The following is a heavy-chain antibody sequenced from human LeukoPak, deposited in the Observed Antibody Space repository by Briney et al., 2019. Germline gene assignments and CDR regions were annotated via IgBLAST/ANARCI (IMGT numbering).Heavy chain of an antibody. Sequence: GGSLRLSCAASGFTFSSYAMHWVRQAPGKGLEWVAVISYDGSNKYYADSVKGRFTIFRDNSKNTLYLQMNSLRAEDTAVYYCARDPNNYYDSSGYYDFDYWGQGTLVTVSS. V-gene: IGHV3-30-3*01. CDR1: GFTFSSYA. J-gene: IGHJ4*02. CDR2: ISYDGSNK. CDR3: ARDPNNYYDSSGYYDFDY. D-gene: IGHD3-22*01.